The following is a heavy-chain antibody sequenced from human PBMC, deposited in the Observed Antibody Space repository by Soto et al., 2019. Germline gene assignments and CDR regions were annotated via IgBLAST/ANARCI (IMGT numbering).Heavy chain of an antibody. D-gene: IGHD6-6*01. V-gene: IGHV5-51*01. CDR2: IYPGDSDT. CDR3: ARLTPHQVIAARLEYFDY. CDR1: GYSFTSYW. J-gene: IGHJ4*02. Sequence: GESLKISCKGSGYSFTSYWIGWVRQMPGKGLEWMGIIYPGDSDTRYSPSFQGQVTISADKSITTAYLQWSSLKASDTAMYYCARLTPHQVIAARLEYFDYWGQGTLVTVS.